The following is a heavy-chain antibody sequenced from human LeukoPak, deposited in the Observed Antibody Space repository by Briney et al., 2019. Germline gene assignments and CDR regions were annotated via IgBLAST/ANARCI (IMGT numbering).Heavy chain of an antibody. V-gene: IGHV3-23*01. Sequence: GGSLRLSCAASGFTFSSYAMSWVRQAPGKGLEWVSAISGSGGSTYYADSVKGRFTISRDNSKNTLYLQINSLRAEDTAVYYCAKDGGVLRYFDWLLSYYFDYWGQGTLVTVSS. CDR2: ISGSGGST. J-gene: IGHJ4*02. CDR1: GFTFSSYA. D-gene: IGHD3-9*01. CDR3: AKDGGVLRYFDWLLSYYFDY.